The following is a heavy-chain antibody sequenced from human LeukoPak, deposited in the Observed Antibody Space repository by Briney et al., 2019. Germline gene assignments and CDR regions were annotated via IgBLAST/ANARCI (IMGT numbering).Heavy chain of an antibody. Sequence: GALRLSCAASGFTFSSYAMHWVRQAPGKGLEWVAVISYDGSNKYYADSVKGRFTISRDNSKNTLYLQMNSLRAEDTAVYYCAKPHYDILTGYPGVFDYWGQGTLVTVSS. J-gene: IGHJ4*02. D-gene: IGHD3-9*01. CDR2: ISYDGSNK. CDR3: AKPHYDILTGYPGVFDY. CDR1: GFTFSSYA. V-gene: IGHV3-30*04.